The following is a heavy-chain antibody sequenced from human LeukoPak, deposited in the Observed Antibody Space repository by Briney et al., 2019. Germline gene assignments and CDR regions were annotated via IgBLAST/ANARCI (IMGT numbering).Heavy chain of an antibody. V-gene: IGHV3-7*03. J-gene: IGHJ4*02. Sequence: PGGSLRLSCVASGFPFSSYWMGWFRQAPGKGLEWVANIGKDGSAKNYVDSMKGRFTISRDNAKNTVYLQMNSLRADDTAIYYCVRDRDYYAVDYWGQGTLVTVSS. D-gene: IGHD3-22*01. CDR1: GFPFSSYW. CDR2: IGKDGSAK. CDR3: VRDRDYYAVDY.